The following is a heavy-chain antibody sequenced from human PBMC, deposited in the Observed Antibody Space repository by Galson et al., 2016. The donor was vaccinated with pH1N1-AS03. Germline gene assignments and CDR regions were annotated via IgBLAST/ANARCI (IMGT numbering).Heavy chain of an antibody. D-gene: IGHD3-10*01. CDR3: ATGRGYYYEY. V-gene: IGHV3-74*01. CDR2: VNGDGSST. Sequence: SLRLSCAASGFNLYNAWMTWVRQAPGKGPEWVARVNGDGSSTTYADSVKGRFTISRDNAKNTVYLQMISLRAEDTAVYYCATGRGYYYEYWGQGTLVTVSS. CDR1: GFNLYNAW. J-gene: IGHJ4*02.